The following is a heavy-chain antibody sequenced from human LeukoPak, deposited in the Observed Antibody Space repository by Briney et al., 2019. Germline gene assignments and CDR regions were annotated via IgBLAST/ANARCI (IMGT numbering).Heavy chain of an antibody. Sequence: SVKVSCKASGGTFSSYAISWVRQAPGKGLEWMGRIIPIFGTANYAQKFQDRVTITTDESTSTDYMELSSLRSEDTAVYYCARAELGYDSSGYDYWGQGTLVTVSS. V-gene: IGHV1-69*05. CDR2: IIPIFGTA. CDR3: ARAELGYDSSGYDY. CDR1: GGTFSSYA. D-gene: IGHD3-22*01. J-gene: IGHJ4*02.